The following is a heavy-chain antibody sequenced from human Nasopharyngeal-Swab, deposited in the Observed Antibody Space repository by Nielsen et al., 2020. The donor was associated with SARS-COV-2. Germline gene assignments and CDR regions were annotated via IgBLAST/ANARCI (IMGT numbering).Heavy chain of an antibody. D-gene: IGHD4-17*01. J-gene: IGHJ4*02. V-gene: IGHV3-33*01. Sequence: VRQAPGKGLEWVAVIWYDGSNKYYADSVKGRFTISRDNSKNTLYLQMNSLRAEDTAVYYCAREAGTTVTTYGGVPDYWGQGTLGTVSS. CDR3: AREAGTTVTTYGGVPDY. CDR2: IWYDGSNK.